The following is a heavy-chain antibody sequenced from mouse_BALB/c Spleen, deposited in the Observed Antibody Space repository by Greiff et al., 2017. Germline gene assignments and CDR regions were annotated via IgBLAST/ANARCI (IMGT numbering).Heavy chain of an antibody. CDR3: VRYGNFYAMDY. Sequence: VQLQESGPGLVAPSQSLSITCTVSGFSLTSYDISWIRQPPGKGLEWLGVIWTGGGTNYNSAFMSRLSISKDNSKSQVFLKMNSLQTDDTAIYYCVRYGNFYAMDYWGQGTSVTVSS. D-gene: IGHD2-1*01. J-gene: IGHJ4*01. CDR1: GFSLTSYD. CDR2: IWTGGGT. V-gene: IGHV2-9-2*01.